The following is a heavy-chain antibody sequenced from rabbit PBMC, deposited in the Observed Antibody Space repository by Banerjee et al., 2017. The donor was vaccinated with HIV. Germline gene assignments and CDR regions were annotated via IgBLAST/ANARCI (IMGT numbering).Heavy chain of an antibody. V-gene: IGHV1S40*01. J-gene: IGHJ4*01. CDR1: GFSFSSSYY. D-gene: IGHD6-1*01. CDR3: ARDTANGDGYNFEL. Sequence: QSLEESGGDLVKPGASLTLTCTASGFSFSSSYYMCWVRQAPGKGLEWIACIHVGSSGSTYYASWAKGRFTISKTSSTTVTLQMTSLTAADTATYFCARDTANGDGYNFELWGPGTLVTVS. CDR2: IHVGSSGST.